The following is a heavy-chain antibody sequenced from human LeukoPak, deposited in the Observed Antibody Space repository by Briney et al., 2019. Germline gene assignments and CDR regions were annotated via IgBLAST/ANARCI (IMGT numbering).Heavy chain of an antibody. Sequence: GGSLRLSCAASGFTFSSYGMHWVRQAPGKGLEWVAVISYDGSNKYYADSVKGRFTISRDNSKNTLYLQMNSLRAEDTAVYYCVCSVGAPYYFDYWGQGTLVTVSS. CDR3: VCSVGAPYYFDY. V-gene: IGHV3-30*03. CDR2: ISYDGSNK. J-gene: IGHJ4*02. D-gene: IGHD1-26*01. CDR1: GFTFSSYG.